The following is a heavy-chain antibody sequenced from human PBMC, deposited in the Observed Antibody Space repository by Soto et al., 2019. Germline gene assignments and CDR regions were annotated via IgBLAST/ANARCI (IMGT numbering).Heavy chain of an antibody. D-gene: IGHD3-22*01. CDR1: GYTFTSYD. J-gene: IGHJ4*02. V-gene: IGHV1-8*01. CDR3: ARGRCKRASPALYDSSGYYDDY. CDR2: MNPNSGNT. Sequence: ASVKVSCKASGYTFTSYDINWVRQATGQGLEWMGWMNPNSGNTGYAQKFQGRVTMTRNTSISTAYMELSSLRSEDTAVYYCARGRCKRASPALYDSSGYYDDYWGQGTLVTVSS.